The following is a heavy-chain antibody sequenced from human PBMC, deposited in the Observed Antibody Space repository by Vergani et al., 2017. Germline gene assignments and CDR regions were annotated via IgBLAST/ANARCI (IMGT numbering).Heavy chain of an antibody. CDR1: GFTFSNSA. D-gene: IGHD2/OR15-2a*01. V-gene: IGHV3-23*01. CDR2: ISGPGLST. CDR3: VKEKIDLGSYFFDS. Sequence: EAHLLESGGGLVQSGGSLRLSCAVSGFTFSNSAVSWVRQAPGGGLAWVSSISGPGLSTYYADSVKGRFSISRNNSKNTVFLQMHSLRAEDTAIYYCVKEKIDLGSYFFDSWGHGILVTVSS. J-gene: IGHJ4*01.